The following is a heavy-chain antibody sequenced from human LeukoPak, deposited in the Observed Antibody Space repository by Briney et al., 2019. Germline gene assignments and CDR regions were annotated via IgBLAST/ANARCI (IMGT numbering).Heavy chain of an antibody. CDR2: IYYSGST. V-gene: IGHV4-59*01. D-gene: IGHD3-22*01. J-gene: IGHJ4*02. CDR1: GGSISSYY. Sequence: SETLSLTCTVSGGSISSYYWSWIRQPPGKGLEWIGYIYYSGSTNYNPSLKSRVTISVDTSKNQFSLKLSSVTAADTAVYYCARHYYDSSGYMQFDYWGQGTLVTVSS. CDR3: ARHYYDSSGYMQFDY.